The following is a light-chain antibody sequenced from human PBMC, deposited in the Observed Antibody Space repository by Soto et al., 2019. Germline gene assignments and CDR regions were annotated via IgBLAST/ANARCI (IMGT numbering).Light chain of an antibody. CDR2: KAS. CDR1: QSIRSW. V-gene: IGKV1-5*03. Sequence: DIQMTQSPSTLSASVGDRVTITCRASQSIRSWLAWYQQKPGKAPKLLIHKASSLESGVPSRFSGSGSGTGFNLTISSLQPDDCATYDCQQYNSYPWTFGQGTKVEIK. J-gene: IGKJ1*01. CDR3: QQYNSYPWT.